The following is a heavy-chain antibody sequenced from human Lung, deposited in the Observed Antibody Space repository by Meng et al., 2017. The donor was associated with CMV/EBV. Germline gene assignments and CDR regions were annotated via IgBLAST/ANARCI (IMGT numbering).Heavy chain of an antibody. Sequence: ASVKVSCKASGYTFTGYYMHWVRQAPGQGLEWMGWINPSSGDTKFAQKFQGRVTMTRDASISTAYMELSSLRSDDTAVYYCARPPPQHYDIRRYPYSYYDMDVWXQGTTVXVSS. CDR3: ARPPPQHYDIRRYPYSYYDMDV. V-gene: IGHV1-2*02. CDR1: GYTFTGYY. J-gene: IGHJ6*02. CDR2: INPSSGDT. D-gene: IGHD3-22*01.